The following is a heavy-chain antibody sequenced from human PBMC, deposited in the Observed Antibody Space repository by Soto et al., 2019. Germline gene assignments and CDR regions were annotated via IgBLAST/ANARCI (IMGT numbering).Heavy chain of an antibody. CDR3: ARGRYCLTGRCFPNWFDS. CDR1: GDSISTVDYF. CDR2: IYKSTTT. Sequence: QVHLLESGPGLVKPSQTLSLTCSVSGDSISTVDYFWPWFRKPPGQALEYIGYIYKSTTTYYNPSFESRVAISLDTSKSQFSLNVTSVTAADTAVYFCARGRYCLTGRCFPNWFDSWGQGTLVTVSS. J-gene: IGHJ5*01. V-gene: IGHV4-30-4*01. D-gene: IGHD2-15*01.